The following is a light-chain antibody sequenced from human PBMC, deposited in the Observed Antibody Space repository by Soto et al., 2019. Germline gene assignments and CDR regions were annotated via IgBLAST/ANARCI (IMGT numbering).Light chain of an antibody. CDR1: SSDVGGYNY. V-gene: IGLV2-8*01. CDR3: SSYAGSNINYV. J-gene: IGLJ1*01. CDR2: EVS. Sequence: QSALTQPPSASGSPGQSVTISCTGTSSDVGGYNYVSWYQQHPGKAPKLMIYEVSKRPSGVPDRFSGSKSGNTASLTVSGLQAEDEADYYCSSYAGSNINYVFGTGT.